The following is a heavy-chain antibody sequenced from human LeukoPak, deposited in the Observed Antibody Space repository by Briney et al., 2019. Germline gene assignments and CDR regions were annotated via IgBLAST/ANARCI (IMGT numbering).Heavy chain of an antibody. CDR3: ARASTTVTTVFYYYYYRDV. V-gene: IGHV3-7*04. CDR2: IKQDGSEK. D-gene: IGHD4-11*01. CDR1: GFTYSSYS. J-gene: IGHJ6*03. Sequence: SGGSLRLPCAASGFTYSSYSMNWARQATGKGLEWVTNIKQDGSEKYYVDSVKGRFTISRDNAKNSLYLQMNSLRAEDTAVYYCARASTTVTTVFYYYYYRDVWGKGTTVTVSS.